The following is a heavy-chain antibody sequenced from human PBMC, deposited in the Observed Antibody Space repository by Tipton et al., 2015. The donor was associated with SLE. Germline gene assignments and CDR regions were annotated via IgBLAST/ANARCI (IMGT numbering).Heavy chain of an antibody. Sequence: LRLSCAASGFTFSSYWMSWVRQAPGKGLEWIGIIDYSGSTNYNPSLRSRLTISVDTSKSQFSLKLRSVTAADTAVYYCARSGGNWFDPWGQGSLVTVSS. CDR1: GFTFSSYW. D-gene: IGHD3-16*01. J-gene: IGHJ5*02. V-gene: IGHV4-59*12. CDR3: ARSGGNWFDP. CDR2: IDYSGST.